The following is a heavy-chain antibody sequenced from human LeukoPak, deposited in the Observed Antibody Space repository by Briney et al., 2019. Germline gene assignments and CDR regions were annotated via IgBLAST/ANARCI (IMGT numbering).Heavy chain of an antibody. CDR2: IWYDGSNK. J-gene: IGHJ4*02. Sequence: PGGSLRLSCAASGFTFSSYGMHWVRQAPGKGLEWVAVIWYDGSNKYYADSVKGRFTISRDNSKNTLYLQMNSLRAEDTAVYYCARVRHCSSTSCWGPYDYWGQGPLVTVSS. V-gene: IGHV3-33*01. CDR3: ARVRHCSSTSCWGPYDY. D-gene: IGHD2-2*01. CDR1: GFTFSSYG.